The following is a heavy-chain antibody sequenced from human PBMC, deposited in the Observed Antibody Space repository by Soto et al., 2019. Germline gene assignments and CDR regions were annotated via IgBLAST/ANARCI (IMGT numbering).Heavy chain of an antibody. J-gene: IGHJ6*02. V-gene: IGHV1-18*04. CDR1: GYTFTTYG. D-gene: IGHD1-1*01. Sequence: QVQLVQSGGEVRKPGASVKVSCKASGYTFTTYGISWVRQAPGQGLEWMGWISPYNGTTKYAEKCKGEMTMTTDTATSTAYMDLRSLRSDDTAVYYCARDGERDTGLNFYYYLHGMDAWGQGTRVTVSS. CDR3: ARDGERDTGLNFYYYLHGMDA. CDR2: ISPYNGTT.